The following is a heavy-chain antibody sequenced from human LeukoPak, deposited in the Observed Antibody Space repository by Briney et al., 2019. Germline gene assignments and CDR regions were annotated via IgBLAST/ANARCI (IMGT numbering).Heavy chain of an antibody. CDR1: SGSISSSSYY. D-gene: IGHD1-7*01. Sequence: KSSETLSLTCIVPSGSISSSSYYWAWIRQSPGKGLEWIGTFSSGGSAYYNPSLTSRVSISKDTSDNQFSLRLYSVTAADTAVYYCARKQTGTMYDVWGQGTQVTVSS. V-gene: IGHV4-39*07. CDR3: ARKQTGTMYDV. CDR2: FSSGGSA. J-gene: IGHJ4*02.